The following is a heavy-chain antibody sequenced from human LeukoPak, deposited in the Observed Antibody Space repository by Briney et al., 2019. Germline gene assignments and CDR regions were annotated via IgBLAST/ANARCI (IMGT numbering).Heavy chain of an antibody. V-gene: IGHV3-48*04. J-gene: IGHJ6*03. CDR3: AFRDILTGYWEDPNYYYMDV. Sequence: GGSLRLSCAASGFTFSSYAMHWVRQAPGKGLEWISYISNSSTSIYYSDSVKGRFTISRDNAKNSLYLQINSLRVEDTAVYYCAFRDILTGYWEDPNYYYMDVWGKGTTVTVSS. CDR2: ISNSSTSI. D-gene: IGHD3-9*01. CDR1: GFTFSSYA.